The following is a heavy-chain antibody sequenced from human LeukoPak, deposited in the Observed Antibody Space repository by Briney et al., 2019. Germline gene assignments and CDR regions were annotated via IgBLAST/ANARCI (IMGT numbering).Heavy chain of an antibody. D-gene: IGHD6-19*01. V-gene: IGHV1-18*01. CDR3: ATVDSFSGSTVTGGAY. CDR2: ISVYNGNT. J-gene: IGHJ4*02. CDR1: GYTFTRYT. Sequence: ASVKVSCKASGYTFTRYTINWARQAPGQGLEWIGWISVYNGNTIYAQKVQGRVTMTTDTSTSTAYMELRSLQSDDTAVYYCATVDSFSGSTVTGGAYWGQGTLVTVSS.